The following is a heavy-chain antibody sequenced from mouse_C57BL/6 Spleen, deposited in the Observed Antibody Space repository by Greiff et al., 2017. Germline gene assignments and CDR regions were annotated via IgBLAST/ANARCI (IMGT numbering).Heavy chain of an antibody. CDR1: GYTFPDYE. Sequence: QVQLQQSGAELVRPGASVTLSCKASGYTFPDYEMHWVKQTPVPGLEWIGSIDPETGDTAYNQKFKGKAILTADKSSSTAYMELRVLTSEDSAVYYGTGGYYGWFAYWGQGTLVTVSA. V-gene: IGHV1-15*01. CDR2: IDPETGDT. J-gene: IGHJ3*01. D-gene: IGHD2-3*01. CDR3: TGGYYGWFAY.